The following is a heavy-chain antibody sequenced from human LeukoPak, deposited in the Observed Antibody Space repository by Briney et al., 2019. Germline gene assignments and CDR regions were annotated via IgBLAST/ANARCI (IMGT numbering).Heavy chain of an antibody. D-gene: IGHD3-16*01. CDR2: INPNSGGT. CDR1: GYTFTGYY. J-gene: IGHJ6*03. Sequence: ASVKVSCKASGYTFTGYYIHWVRQAPGQGLEWMGWINPNSGGTNYAQRFQGRVTMTRDTSVNSAYMELFRLKSDDAAVYYCARGQMGGWVAYKLWGNYYMDVWGKGTTVTVSS. V-gene: IGHV1-2*02. CDR3: ARGQMGGWVAYKLWGNYYMDV.